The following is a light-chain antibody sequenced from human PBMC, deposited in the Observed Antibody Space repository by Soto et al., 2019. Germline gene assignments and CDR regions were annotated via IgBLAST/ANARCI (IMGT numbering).Light chain of an antibody. CDR1: SSDVGGYNY. CDR2: DVS. V-gene: IGLV2-14*01. J-gene: IGLJ2*01. Sequence: QSALTQPASVSGSPGQSITISCTGTSSDVGGYNYVSWYQQHPGKAPKLMIYDVSNRPSGVSNPFSGSKSGNTASLTISGLHAEDDADYYCSSYTSSSTLVVFAGGTKLTVL. CDR3: SSYTSSSTLVV.